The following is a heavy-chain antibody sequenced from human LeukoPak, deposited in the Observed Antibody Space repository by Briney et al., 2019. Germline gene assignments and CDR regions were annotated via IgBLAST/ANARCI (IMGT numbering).Heavy chain of an antibody. D-gene: IGHD1-26*01. CDR3: ARDGSYKLDY. CDR1: GFTFSSYW. J-gene: IGHJ4*02. Sequence: GGSLRLSCAASGFTFSSYWMHWVRQTPGKGLVWVSRIQSDGTTTYADSVRGRFTISRDNAKNTLYLQMNNLRAEDTGVYYCARDGSYKLDYWGQGTLVTVSS. CDR2: IQSDGTT. V-gene: IGHV3-74*01.